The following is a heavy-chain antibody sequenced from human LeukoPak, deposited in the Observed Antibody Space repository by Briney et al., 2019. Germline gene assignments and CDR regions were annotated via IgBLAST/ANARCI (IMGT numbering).Heavy chain of an antibody. CDR3: ARLLSGSGSYYFEY. V-gene: IGHV4-31*03. J-gene: IGHJ4*02. CDR2: IYYSARS. Sequence: PSQTLSLTCSVSGGSISSGGYFWGWIRQPQGKGLEWIGYIYYSARSYYIPSLKPRVTISLDPSRKQFSLKLSSVTAADTAVYYCARLLSGSGSYYFEYWGQGTLVTVSS. D-gene: IGHD3-10*01. CDR1: GGSISSGGYF.